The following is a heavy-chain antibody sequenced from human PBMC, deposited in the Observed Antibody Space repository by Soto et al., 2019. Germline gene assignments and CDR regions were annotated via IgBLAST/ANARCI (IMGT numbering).Heavy chain of an antibody. V-gene: IGHV5-10-1*01. Sequence: GESLKISCKGSGYSFTSYWISWVRQMPGKGLEWMGRIDPSDSYTNYSPSFQGHVTISADKSISTAYLQWSSLKASDTAMYYCASSPRGYCSSTSCRELGNYYGVDAWGQGTTVTVSS. CDR2: IDPSDSYT. CDR3: ASSPRGYCSSTSCRELGNYYGVDA. D-gene: IGHD2-2*01. J-gene: IGHJ6*02. CDR1: GYSFTSYW.